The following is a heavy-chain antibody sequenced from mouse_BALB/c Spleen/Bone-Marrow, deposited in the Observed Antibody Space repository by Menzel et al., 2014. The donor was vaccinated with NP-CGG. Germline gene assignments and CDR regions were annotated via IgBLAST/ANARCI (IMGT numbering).Heavy chain of an antibody. J-gene: IGHJ1*01. CDR3: ARWGDYDGYFDV. CDR1: GDSITSGY. D-gene: IGHD2-4*01. Sequence: EVQLQQSGPSLVKPSQTLSLTCSVTGDSITSGYWNWIRKFPGNKLEYMGYISYSGSTYYNPSLKSRISITRDTSKNQYYLQLNSVTTEDTATYYCARWGDYDGYFDVWGAGTTVTVSS. CDR2: ISYSGST. V-gene: IGHV3-8*02.